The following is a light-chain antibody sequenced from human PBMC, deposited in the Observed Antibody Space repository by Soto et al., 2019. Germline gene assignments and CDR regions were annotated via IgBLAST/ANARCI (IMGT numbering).Light chain of an antibody. CDR3: QQYGSSPLYT. Sequence: EIVLTQSPGTLSLSPGEGATLSCRASQTVSSRDLAWYQQKPGQAPRLLIYGASNRATGIPDRFSGSGSGTDFTLTISRLEPEDFAVYYCQQYGSSPLYTFCQGTKLEIK. V-gene: IGKV3-20*01. CDR2: GAS. CDR1: QTVSSRD. J-gene: IGKJ2*01.